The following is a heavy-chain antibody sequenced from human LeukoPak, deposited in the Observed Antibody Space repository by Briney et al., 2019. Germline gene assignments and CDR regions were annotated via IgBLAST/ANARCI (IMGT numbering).Heavy chain of an antibody. J-gene: IGHJ4*02. CDR3: ARGLVDYGGKGGLDY. Sequence: GESLKISCKGFEYSFSSYWIGWVRQMPGKGLEWMGIMYPGDSDTRYSPSFQGQVTISADKSISTAYLQWNSLKASDTAMYYCARGLVDYGGKGGLDYWGQGTLVTVPS. CDR2: MYPGDSDT. D-gene: IGHD4-23*01. CDR1: EYSFSSYW. V-gene: IGHV5-51*01.